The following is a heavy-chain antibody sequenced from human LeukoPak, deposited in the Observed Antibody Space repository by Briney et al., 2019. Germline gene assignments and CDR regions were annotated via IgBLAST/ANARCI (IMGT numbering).Heavy chain of an antibody. Sequence: GGSLRLSCAASGFTVSSNYMSWVRQAPGKGLEWVSVIYSGGRTYYADSVRGRFTISRDNSKNTMYLQMDSLRAEDTAVYYCARENVHDHTDFGYWGQGTLVTVSS. CDR3: ARENVHDHTDFGY. V-gene: IGHV3-66*01. D-gene: IGHD5/OR15-5a*01. J-gene: IGHJ4*02. CDR2: IYSGGRT. CDR1: GFTVSSNY.